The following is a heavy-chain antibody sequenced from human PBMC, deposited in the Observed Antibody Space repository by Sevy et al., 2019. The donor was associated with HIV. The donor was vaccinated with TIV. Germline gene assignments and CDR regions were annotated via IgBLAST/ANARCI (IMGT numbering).Heavy chain of an antibody. V-gene: IGHV3-23*01. CDR3: AKGGDFPRVVGATTVDYFDY. CDR2: ISGSGGST. J-gene: IGHJ4*02. Sequence: GGSLRLSCAASGFTFSSYAMSWVRQAPGKGLEWVSAISGSGGSTYYADSVKGRFTISRDNSKNTLYLQMNSLRAEDTAVYYCAKGGDFPRVVGATTVDYFDYWGQGTLVTVSP. D-gene: IGHD1-26*01. CDR1: GFTFSSYA.